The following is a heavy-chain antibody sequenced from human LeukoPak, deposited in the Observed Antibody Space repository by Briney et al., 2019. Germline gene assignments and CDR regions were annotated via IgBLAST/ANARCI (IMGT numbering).Heavy chain of an antibody. CDR2: IRYDGSNK. CDR1: GFTFNSYG. CDR3: AKDQLGANWFDP. J-gene: IGHJ5*02. V-gene: IGHV3-30*02. Sequence: SCKASGFTFNSYGMHWVRQAPGKGLEWVAFIRYDGSNKYYADSVKGRFTISRDNSKNTLYLQINSLRAEDTAVYYCAKDQLGANWFDPWGQGTLVTVSS. D-gene: IGHD1-1*01.